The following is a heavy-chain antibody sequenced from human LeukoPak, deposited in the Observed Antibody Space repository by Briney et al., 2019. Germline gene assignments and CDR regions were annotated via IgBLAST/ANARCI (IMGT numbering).Heavy chain of an antibody. Sequence: GGSLRLSCAASGFTFSSYSMTWVRQAPGKGLEWVSSISSSSYIYYADSVKGRFTISRDNAKNSLYLQMNSLRAEDTAVYYCARPEGRYYYYGMDVWGQGTTVTVSS. CDR1: GFTFSSYS. CDR3: ARPEGRYYYYGMDV. V-gene: IGHV3-21*01. CDR2: ISSSSYI. J-gene: IGHJ6*02. D-gene: IGHD3-10*01.